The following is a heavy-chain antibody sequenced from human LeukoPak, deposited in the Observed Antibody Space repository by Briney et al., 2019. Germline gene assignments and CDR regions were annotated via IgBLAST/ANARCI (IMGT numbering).Heavy chain of an antibody. D-gene: IGHD6-13*01. CDR1: GGSISSYY. CDR2: IYTSGST. Sequence: SETLSLTCTVSGGSISSYYWSWIRQPAGKGLEWIGRIYTSGSTNYNPSLKSRVTMSVDTSKNQFSLKLSSVTAADTAVYYCASSQYRGIAAAGTFDYWGRGTLVTVSS. CDR3: ASSQYRGIAAAGTFDY. J-gene: IGHJ4*02. V-gene: IGHV4-4*07.